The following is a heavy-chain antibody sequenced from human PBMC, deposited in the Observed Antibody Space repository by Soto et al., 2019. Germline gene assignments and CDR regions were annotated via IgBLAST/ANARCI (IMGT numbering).Heavy chain of an antibody. CDR3: ARRPQDCSGGRCYLYFHH. Sequence: SETLSLTRTVSGGSISSGDYYWSWIRQPPGKGLEWIGYIYYSGSTYYNPSLKSRVTISVDTSKNQFSLKLSSVTAADTAVYYCARRPQDCSGGRCYLYFHHWGQGTLVTVSS. J-gene: IGHJ1*01. CDR2: IYYSGST. V-gene: IGHV4-30-4*01. D-gene: IGHD2-15*01. CDR1: GGSISSGDYY.